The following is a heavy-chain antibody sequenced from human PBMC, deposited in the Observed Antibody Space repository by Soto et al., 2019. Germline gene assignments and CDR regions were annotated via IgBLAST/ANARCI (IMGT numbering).Heavy chain of an antibody. Sequence: GGSLRLSCAASGFTFSSYAMNWVRQAPGKGLEWVAAISGNGSSTYYADSVRGRFTISRDNSKNTLYLQMNSLRAEDTAVYYCARHLGGTRDYWGQGTLVTVSS. CDR3: ARHLGGTRDY. CDR2: ISGNGSST. J-gene: IGHJ4*02. V-gene: IGHV3-23*01. D-gene: IGHD3-3*02. CDR1: GFTFSSYA.